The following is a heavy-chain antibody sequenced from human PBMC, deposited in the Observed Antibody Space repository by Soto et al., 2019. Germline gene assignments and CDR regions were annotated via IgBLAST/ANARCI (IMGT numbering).Heavy chain of an antibody. CDR1: GDTFSRYA. CDR3: AGGVHFDTGGYYYFY. CDR2: IIPLFGTA. V-gene: IGHV1-69*13. J-gene: IGHJ4*02. Sequence: GASVKVSCKASGDTFSRYAISWVRQAPGQGLEWMGGIIPLFGTANYAQRFQGRVRITADESTTTVYMELRGLRSEDTAVYYCAGGVHFDTGGYYYFYWGQGTLVTVSS. D-gene: IGHD3-22*01.